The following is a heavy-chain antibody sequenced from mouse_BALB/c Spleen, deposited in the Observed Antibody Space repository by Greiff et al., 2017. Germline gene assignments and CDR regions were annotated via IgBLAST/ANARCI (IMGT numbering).Heavy chain of an antibody. D-gene: IGHD4-1*01. J-gene: IGHJ3*01. CDR3: ARGLGRGWFAY. CDR1: GFSLTSYG. CDR2: IWAGGST. Sequence: VKLVESGPGLVAPSQSLSITCTVSGFSLTSYGVHWVRQPPGKGLEWLGVIWAGGSTNYNSALMSRLSISKDNSKSQVFLKMNSLQTDDTAMYYCARGLGRGWFAYWGQGTLVTVSA. V-gene: IGHV2-9*02.